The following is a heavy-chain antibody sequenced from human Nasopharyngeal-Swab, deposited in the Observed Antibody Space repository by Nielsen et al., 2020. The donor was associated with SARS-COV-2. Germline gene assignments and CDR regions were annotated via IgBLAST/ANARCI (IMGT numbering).Heavy chain of an antibody. Sequence: GESLKISCAASGFTFSRYGMHWVRQAPGKGLEWVAIISYDGSNKYYADSVKGRFTISRDNSKNTVYLQISSLRPDDTAVYYCARDGYSYDDAFDIWGQGTLVTVSS. V-gene: IGHV3-30*03. CDR1: GFTFSRYG. CDR3: ARDGYSYDDAFDI. J-gene: IGHJ3*02. CDR2: ISYDGSNK. D-gene: IGHD5-18*01.